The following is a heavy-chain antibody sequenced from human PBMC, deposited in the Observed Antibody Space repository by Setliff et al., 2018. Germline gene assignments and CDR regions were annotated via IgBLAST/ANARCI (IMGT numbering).Heavy chain of an antibody. Sequence: ASVKVSCKASGYTFTNHDINWVRQAPGQGLEWMGWMSPDSDRKASAQKFQGRVTMTRNNSISTFYMELSSLRSDDTAVYYCARGVGAVGDYWGQGTLVTVSS. CDR2: MSPDSDRK. D-gene: IGHD1-26*01. V-gene: IGHV1-8*01. CDR3: ARGVGAVGDY. CDR1: GYTFTNHD. J-gene: IGHJ4*02.